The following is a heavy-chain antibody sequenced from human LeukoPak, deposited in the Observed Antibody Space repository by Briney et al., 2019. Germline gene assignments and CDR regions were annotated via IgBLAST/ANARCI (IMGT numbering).Heavy chain of an antibody. CDR3: ATLVSSSSAY. J-gene: IGHJ4*02. CDR2: LGDSGGSR. CDR1: GFTFSNYA. Sequence: PGGSLRLXCAASGFTFSNYAMSWVRQAPGKELEWVSALGDSGGSRYYADSAKGRFTISRDNSKNTVYLQMNSLRAEDTAVYYCATLVSSSSAYWGQGTLVTVSS. V-gene: IGHV3-23*01. D-gene: IGHD6-6*01.